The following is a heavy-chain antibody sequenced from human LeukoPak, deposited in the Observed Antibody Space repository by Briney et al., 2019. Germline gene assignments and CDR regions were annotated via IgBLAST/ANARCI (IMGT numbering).Heavy chain of an antibody. Sequence: GGSLRLSCATSGFDFGGYCGMGWVRHAPEKGQEWVSTISGGGETTHYADSVKGRLTISRDNARNTLYLQIDRLRPEDTAIYYCVREAGCGWPLDYWGRGTLVTVSS. CDR2: ISGGGETT. CDR3: VREAGCGWPLDY. D-gene: IGHD6-19*01. J-gene: IGHJ4*02. CDR1: GFDFGGYC. V-gene: IGHV3-23*01.